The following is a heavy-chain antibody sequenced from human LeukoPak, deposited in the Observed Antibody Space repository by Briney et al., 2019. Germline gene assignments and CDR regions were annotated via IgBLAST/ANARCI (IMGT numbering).Heavy chain of an antibody. J-gene: IGHJ4*02. CDR2: IIPIFGTA. Sequence: GASVNVSFKASGGTFSIYAISWVRQAPGQGREWMGGIIPIFGTANYAQKFQGRVTITADKSTSTAYMELSSLRSEDTAVYYCASAEDLGYCSSTSCHGNYWGQGTLVTVSS. CDR3: ASAEDLGYCSSTSCHGNY. D-gene: IGHD2-2*01. CDR1: GGTFSIYA. V-gene: IGHV1-69*06.